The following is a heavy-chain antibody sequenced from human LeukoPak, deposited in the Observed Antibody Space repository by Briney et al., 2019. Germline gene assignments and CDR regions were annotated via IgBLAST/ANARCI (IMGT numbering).Heavy chain of an antibody. CDR3: AKDSIGVVDQASFDY. Sequence: TGGSLRLSCAASGFTFSSYAMSWVRQAPGKGLEWVSAISGSGGSTHYADSVKGRFTISRDNSKNTLYLQMNSLRAEDTAVYYCAKDSIGVVDQASFDYWGQGTLVTVSS. V-gene: IGHV3-23*01. CDR1: GFTFSSYA. J-gene: IGHJ4*02. CDR2: ISGSGGST. D-gene: IGHD2-2*01.